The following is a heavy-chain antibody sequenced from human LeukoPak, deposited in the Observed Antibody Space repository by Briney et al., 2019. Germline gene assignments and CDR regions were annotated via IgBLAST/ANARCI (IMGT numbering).Heavy chain of an antibody. J-gene: IGHJ4*02. CDR2: ISSSSTIL. V-gene: IGHV3-48*02. CDR3: ARGDVVVLPAAMRF. Sequence: GGSLRLSCAASGFTFSSYSMNWVRQAPGMGLEWVSYISSSSTILYYADSVKGRFTISRDNAKNSLYLQMNSLRDEDTAVYYCARGDVVVLPAAMRFWGQGTLVTVSS. CDR1: GFTFSSYS. D-gene: IGHD2-2*01.